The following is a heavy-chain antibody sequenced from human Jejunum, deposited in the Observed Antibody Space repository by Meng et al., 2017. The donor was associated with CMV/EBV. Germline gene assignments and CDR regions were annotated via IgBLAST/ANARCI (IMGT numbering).Heavy chain of an antibody. V-gene: IGHV3-30-3*01. Sequence: TFSKYAMHWVRQAQGKGLEWVTLMSYDGSNIRYADSVMGRFTISRDNSKNTLYLQMNSLRPEDTAVYYCARDGDACTNGKCYLDYWGQGTRVTVSS. D-gene: IGHD2-8*01. J-gene: IGHJ4*02. CDR2: MSYDGSNI. CDR3: ARDGDACTNGKCYLDY. CDR1: TFSKYA.